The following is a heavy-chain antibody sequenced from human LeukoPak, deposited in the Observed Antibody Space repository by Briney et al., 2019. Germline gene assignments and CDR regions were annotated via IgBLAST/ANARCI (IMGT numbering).Heavy chain of an antibody. J-gene: IGHJ3*02. V-gene: IGHV4-34*01. CDR3: ARGSSAARITMIVPRPSFDI. Sequence: SETLSLTCAVYGGSFSDYYWSWIRQPPGKGLEWIGEINHSGSTNYNPSLKSRVTISVDTSKNQFSLKLSSVTAADTAVYYCARGSSAARITMIVPRPSFDIWGQGTMVTVSS. CDR2: INHSGST. CDR1: GGSFSDYY. D-gene: IGHD3-22*01.